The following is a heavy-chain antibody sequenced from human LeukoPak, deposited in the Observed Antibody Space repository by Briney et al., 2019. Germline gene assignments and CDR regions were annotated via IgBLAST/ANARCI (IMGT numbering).Heavy chain of an antibody. CDR2: IYSPGT. Sequence: PSQTLSLTCTVSAGSINSGDYYWSWIRQPAGTGLEWIGRIYSPGTNYNYNPSVKSRVTISIDTSKNQFSLKLTSVTAANTAVYYCARGIGTSYDSSRDAFDIWDQGTMVTVSS. CDR1: AGSINSGDYY. CDR3: ARGIGTSYDSSRDAFDI. J-gene: IGHJ3*02. V-gene: IGHV4-61*02. D-gene: IGHD3-22*01.